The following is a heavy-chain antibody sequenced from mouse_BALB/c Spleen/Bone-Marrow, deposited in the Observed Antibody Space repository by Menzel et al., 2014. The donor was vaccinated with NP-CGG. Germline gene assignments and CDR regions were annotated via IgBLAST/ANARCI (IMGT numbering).Heavy chain of an antibody. J-gene: IGHJ3*01. CDR1: GYTFTNYY. CDR2: INPRNGGT. V-gene: IGHV1S81*02. CDR3: TRFCDEAY. D-gene: IGHD2-13*01. Sequence: VQLVESGAELVKPGASVKLSCKASGYTFTNYYMYWVKQRPGQGLEWIGEINPRNGGTNFNEKFKRKATLTVDKSSSTAYMKLNSLTSEDSAVYYCTRFCDEAYWGQGTLVTVSA.